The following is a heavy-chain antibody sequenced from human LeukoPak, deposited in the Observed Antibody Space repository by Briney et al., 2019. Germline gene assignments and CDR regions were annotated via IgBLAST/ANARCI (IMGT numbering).Heavy chain of an antibody. J-gene: IGHJ4*02. Sequence: GGSLRLSCAASGFTFSSYGMSWVRQAPGKGLEWVSGISGSGGSTYYADSVKGRFTISRDNSKNTLYLQMNSLRGEDTAVYYCAKDIGYGDYDSRGYFDYWGQGTLVTVSS. CDR3: AKDIGYGDYDSRGYFDY. CDR1: GFTFSSYG. CDR2: ISGSGGST. D-gene: IGHD4-17*01. V-gene: IGHV3-23*01.